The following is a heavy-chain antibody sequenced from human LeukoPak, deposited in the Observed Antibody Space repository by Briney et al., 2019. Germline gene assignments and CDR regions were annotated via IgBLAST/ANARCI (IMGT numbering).Heavy chain of an antibody. CDR3: ARDSLLTGTTLLDY. D-gene: IGHD1-20*01. Sequence: GGSLRLSCAASGFTFSSYWMHWVRQAPGKGLVWVSRINSDGSSTSYADSVKGRFTISRDNSKDTLYLQMNSLRAEDTAVYYCARDSLLTGTTLLDYWGQGTLVTVSS. CDR2: INSDGSST. J-gene: IGHJ4*02. V-gene: IGHV3-74*01. CDR1: GFTFSSYW.